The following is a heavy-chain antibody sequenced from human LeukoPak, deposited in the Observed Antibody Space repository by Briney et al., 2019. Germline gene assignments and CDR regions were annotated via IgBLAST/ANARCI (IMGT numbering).Heavy chain of an antibody. J-gene: IGHJ4*02. V-gene: IGHV3-21*01. Sequence: GGSLRLSCAASGFTFSSYSMNWVRQAPGKGLEWVSSISSSSSYIYYADSVKDRFTISRDNAKNSLYLQMNSLRAEDTAVYYCARGGMDSSSWYLDYWGQGTLVTVSS. CDR3: ARGGMDSSSWYLDY. CDR1: GFTFSSYS. CDR2: ISSSSSYI. D-gene: IGHD6-13*01.